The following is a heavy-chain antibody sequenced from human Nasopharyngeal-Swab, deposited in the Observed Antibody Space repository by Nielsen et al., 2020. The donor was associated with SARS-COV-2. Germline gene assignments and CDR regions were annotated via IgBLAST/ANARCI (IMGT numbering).Heavy chain of an antibody. CDR2: IFSNDEK. J-gene: IGHJ6*03. CDR3: ARISSLYYYYMDV. V-gene: IGHV2-26*01. Sequence: RQAPGKALEWLAHIFSNDEKSYSTSLKSRLTISKDTSKSQVVLTMTNMDPVDTATYYCARISSLYYYYMDVWGKGTTVTSP.